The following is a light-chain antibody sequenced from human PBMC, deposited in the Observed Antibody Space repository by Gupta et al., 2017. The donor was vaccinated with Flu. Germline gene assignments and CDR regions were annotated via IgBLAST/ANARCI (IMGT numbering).Light chain of an antibody. CDR1: SGSVSSANY. V-gene: IGLV8-61*01. J-gene: IGLJ2*01. Sequence: QTVVTQEPSVSVSPGGTVTLTCGLASGSVSSANYRSWYQQNPGQPPRTLIYSKNIRAAGVPDRFSGSTLGNKIALTITGAQAEDEGDYYCLLHLGGGISRFGGGNKVNVL. CDR2: SKN. CDR3: LLHLGGGISR.